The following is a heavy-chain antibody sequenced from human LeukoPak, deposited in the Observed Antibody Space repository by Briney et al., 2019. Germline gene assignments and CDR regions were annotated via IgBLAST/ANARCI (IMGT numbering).Heavy chain of an antibody. D-gene: IGHD1-14*01. J-gene: IGHJ5*02. V-gene: IGHV1-18*01. CDR2: ISAYNGNT. Sequence: ASVKVSCKASGYTFTSYGISWVRQAPGQGLEWMGWISAYNGNTNYAQKLQGRVTMTRNTSISTAYMELSSLRSEDTAVYYCARELFPTGWFDPWGQGTLVTVSS. CDR1: GYTFTSYG. CDR3: ARELFPTGWFDP.